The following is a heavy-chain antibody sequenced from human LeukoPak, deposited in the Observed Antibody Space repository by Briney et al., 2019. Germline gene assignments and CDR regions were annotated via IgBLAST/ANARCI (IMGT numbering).Heavy chain of an antibody. V-gene: IGHV3-7*03. J-gene: IGHJ4*02. CDR3: ARGRVDDY. Sequence: GGSLRLSRAASGFTFSNFWMTWVRQAPGKGLEWVANIKQDGSEKYYVDSVKGRFTISRDNAKNSLYLQMNSLRAEDTAVYYCARGRVDDYWGQGTLVTVSS. CDR1: GFTFSNFW. CDR2: IKQDGSEK.